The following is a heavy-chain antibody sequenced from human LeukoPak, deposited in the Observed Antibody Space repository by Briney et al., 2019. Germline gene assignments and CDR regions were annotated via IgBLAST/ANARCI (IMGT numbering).Heavy chain of an antibody. CDR1: EFIFSNFA. J-gene: IGHJ4*02. D-gene: IGHD3-10*01. Sequence: GGSLRLSCAASEFIFSNFAMSWVRQAPGKGLEWVSTISGNAAATYYGDSVKGRFTISRDNSKNTLYLQMNSLRAEDTAVYYCANGDKKRITMIRGVMQPFDYWGQGTLVTVSS. CDR3: ANGDKKRITMIRGVMQPFDY. CDR2: ISGNAAAT. V-gene: IGHV3-23*01.